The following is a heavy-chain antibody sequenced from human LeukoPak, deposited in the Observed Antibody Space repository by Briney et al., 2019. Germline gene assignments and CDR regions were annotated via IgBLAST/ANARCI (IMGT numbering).Heavy chain of an antibody. V-gene: IGHV4-34*01. CDR3: ARGPGIVATNFDY. CDR1: GGSFSGYY. J-gene: IGHJ4*02. D-gene: IGHD5-12*01. CDR2: IHHSGST. Sequence: SETLSLTCAVYGGSFSGYYWTWVRQPPGKGLEWIGEIHHSGSTNYNASLKSRLTISVDTSKNQFSLKLSSVTAADTAVYYCARGPGIVATNFDYWGQGTLVTVSS.